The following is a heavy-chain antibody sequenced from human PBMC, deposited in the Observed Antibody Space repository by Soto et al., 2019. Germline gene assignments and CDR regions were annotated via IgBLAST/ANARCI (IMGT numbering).Heavy chain of an antibody. CDR1: GGSISSGDYY. V-gene: IGHV4-30-4*01. D-gene: IGHD3-22*01. Sequence: PSETLSLTCTVSGGSISSGDYYWSWIRQPPGKGLEWIGYIYYSGSTYYNPSLKSRVTISVDTSKNQFSLKLSSVTAADTAVYYCAREARHYYDSSGYYHDYWRQGTLVTVSS. J-gene: IGHJ4*02. CDR3: AREARHYYDSSGYYHDY. CDR2: IYYSGST.